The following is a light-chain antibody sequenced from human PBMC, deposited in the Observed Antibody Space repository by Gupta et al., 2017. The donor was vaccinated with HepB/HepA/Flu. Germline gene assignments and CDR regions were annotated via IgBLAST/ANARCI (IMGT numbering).Light chain of an antibody. Sequence: DIQMTQSPSSLSASVGDRVTITCRASQDINSWLAWYQQKPEKAPKSLIYVASSLQSGVPSRFSGSGSGTNFTLTISSLQPEDFATYYCQHEKNSPRTFGQGTKVEIK. CDR3: QHEKNSPRT. V-gene: IGKV1D-16*01. CDR2: VAS. CDR1: QDINSW. J-gene: IGKJ1*01.